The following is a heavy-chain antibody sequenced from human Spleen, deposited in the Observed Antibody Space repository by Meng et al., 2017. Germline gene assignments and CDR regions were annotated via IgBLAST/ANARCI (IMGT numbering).Heavy chain of an antibody. J-gene: IGHJ4*02. D-gene: IGHD5-24*01. CDR1: GYTFTSYG. V-gene: IGHV1-18*01. CDR2: ISAYNSDT. Sequence: QVQLVQSGAEVKKPGASVTVSCKTSGYTFTSYGISWVRQAPGQGLEWMGWISAYNSDTNHAQKYQGRVTLTTDTSTSTAYMELRSLTSDDTAVYYCVRELRDTLYFDYWGQGTLVTVSS. CDR3: VRELRDTLYFDY.